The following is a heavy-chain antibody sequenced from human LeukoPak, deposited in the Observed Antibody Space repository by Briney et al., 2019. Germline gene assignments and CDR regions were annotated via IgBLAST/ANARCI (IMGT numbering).Heavy chain of an antibody. CDR1: GGTFSSYA. Sequence: SVKVSCKASGGTFSSYAISWVRQAPGQGLEWMGRIIPILGIANYAQKFQGRVTITADKSTSTAYMELSSLRSEDTAVYYCARDFPYSFESSPQLDWGQGTLVTVPS. J-gene: IGHJ4*02. D-gene: IGHD3-22*01. V-gene: IGHV1-69*04. CDR2: IIPILGIA. CDR3: ARDFPYSFESSPQLD.